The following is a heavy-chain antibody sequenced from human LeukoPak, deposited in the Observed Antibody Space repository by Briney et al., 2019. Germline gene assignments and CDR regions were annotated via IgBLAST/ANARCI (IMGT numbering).Heavy chain of an antibody. CDR3: ARDGVKGVSVFDY. CDR2: IKQDGNEK. Sequence: GGSLRLSCAASGFTFSSYWMSWVRQAPGKGLEWVANIKQDGNEKYYVDSVKGRFTISRDNAKNSLYLQMNSLRAEDTAVYYCARDGVKGVSVFDYWGQGTLVTVSS. V-gene: IGHV3-7*01. D-gene: IGHD2-8*01. J-gene: IGHJ4*02. CDR1: GFTFSSYW.